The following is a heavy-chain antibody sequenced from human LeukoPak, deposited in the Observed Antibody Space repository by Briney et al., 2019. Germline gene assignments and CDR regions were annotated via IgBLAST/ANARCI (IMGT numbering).Heavy chain of an antibody. Sequence: SETLSLTCTVSGGSISSYYWSWIRQPPGQGLEWIGYIYYSVSTNYNPSLKSRVTISVDTSKNQFSLKLSSVTAADTAVYYCARDVADYMDVWGKGTTVTVSS. CDR1: GGSISSYY. J-gene: IGHJ6*03. CDR3: ARDVADYMDV. V-gene: IGHV4-59*01. CDR2: IYYSVST.